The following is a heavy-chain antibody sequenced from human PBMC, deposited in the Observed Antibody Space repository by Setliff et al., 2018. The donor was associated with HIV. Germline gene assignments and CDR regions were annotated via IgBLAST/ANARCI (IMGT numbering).Heavy chain of an antibody. Sequence: PGGSLRLSCAASGITFSNYAMHWVRQAPGKGLEWGAVISYDENNKYYADSVMGRFTSSRDNSKNTLYLQMNSLRAEDTAVYYCATRSSYSSDWHEYYFDYWGQGTLVTVSS. V-gene: IGHV3-30*01. CDR2: ISYDENNK. D-gene: IGHD6-19*01. J-gene: IGHJ4*02. CDR1: GITFSNYA. CDR3: ATRSSYSSDWHEYYFDY.